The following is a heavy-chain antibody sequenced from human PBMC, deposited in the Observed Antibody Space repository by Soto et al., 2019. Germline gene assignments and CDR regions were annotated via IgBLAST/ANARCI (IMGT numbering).Heavy chain of an antibody. V-gene: IGHV6-1*01. CDR2: TYYRSRWYN. CDR3: AGTTSHQWYYMDV. Sequence: PSQTLSLTCAISGDSVSSNSAAWNWIRLSPSRGLEWLARTYYRSRWYNDYGLFVRSRITVNPDTSKNQFSLQLTSVTPEDTAVYFCAGTTSHQWYYMDVWGKGTTVTVSS. J-gene: IGHJ6*03. D-gene: IGHD1-7*01. CDR1: GDSVSSNSAA.